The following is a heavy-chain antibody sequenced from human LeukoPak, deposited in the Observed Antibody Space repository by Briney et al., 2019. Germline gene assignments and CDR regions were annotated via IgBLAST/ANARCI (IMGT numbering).Heavy chain of an antibody. CDR3: GTSRTLDY. Sequence: GGSLRLSCAAPGFTFSSYWMNWVRQAPGKGLEWVANIKQDGSEKYYVDSVKGRFTISRDNAKSSLYLQMNSLRVEDRAVDYCGTSRTLDYWGQGTLVTVSS. J-gene: IGHJ4*02. CDR1: GFTFSSYW. CDR2: IKQDGSEK. V-gene: IGHV3-7*05.